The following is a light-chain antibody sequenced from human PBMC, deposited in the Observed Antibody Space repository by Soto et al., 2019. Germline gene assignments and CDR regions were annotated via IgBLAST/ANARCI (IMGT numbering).Light chain of an antibody. V-gene: IGLV2-23*01. CDR1: SSDVGSYSL. CDR3: CSYAGSFTVL. Sequence: QSALTQPASVSGSLGQSITISCTGTSSDVGSYSLVSWYQHHPGNAPKVLIYEGSERPSGVSNRFSGSKSGNTASLTISGLQAEDEADYYCCSYAGSFTVLFGGGTKLTVL. CDR2: EGS. J-gene: IGLJ3*02.